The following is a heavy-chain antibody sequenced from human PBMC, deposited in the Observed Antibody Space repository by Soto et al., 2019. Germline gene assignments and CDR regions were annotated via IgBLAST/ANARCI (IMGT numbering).Heavy chain of an antibody. V-gene: IGHV3-30-3*01. Sequence: SLKISCAASGFTFSSYAMHWVRQAPGKGLEWVAVIPYDGSNKYYADSVKGRFTISRDNSKNTLYLQMNSLRAEDTAVYYCARSGTFRKLDYYGMDVWGQGTTVTVSS. CDR1: GFTFSSYA. J-gene: IGHJ6*02. CDR3: ARSGTFRKLDYYGMDV. D-gene: IGHD1-1*01. CDR2: IPYDGSNK.